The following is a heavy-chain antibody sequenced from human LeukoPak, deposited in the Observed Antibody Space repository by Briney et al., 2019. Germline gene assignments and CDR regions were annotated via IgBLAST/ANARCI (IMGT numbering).Heavy chain of an antibody. J-gene: IGHJ4*02. CDR1: GGSISSSSYY. CDR3: ARVKGYCSGGSCYSIRSFDY. CDR2: IYYSGST. Sequence: SGTLSLTCTVSGGSISSSSYYWGWIRQPPGKGLEWIGSIYYSGSTYYNPSLKSRVTISVDTSKNQFSLKLSSVTAADTAVYYCARVKGYCSGGSCYSIRSFDYWGQGTLVTVSS. V-gene: IGHV4-39*07. D-gene: IGHD2-15*01.